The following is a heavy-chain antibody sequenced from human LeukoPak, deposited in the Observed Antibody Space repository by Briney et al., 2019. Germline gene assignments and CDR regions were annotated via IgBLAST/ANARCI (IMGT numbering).Heavy chain of an antibody. D-gene: IGHD2-15*01. J-gene: IGHJ4*02. V-gene: IGHV3-64D*06. CDR3: VKTNSGAYDC. CDR2: ISTNGEHT. CDR1: GFTFSSYD. Sequence: PGGSLRLSCSASGFTFSSYDMHWVRQAPGKGLQYLSHISTNGEHTYYADSVRGRFTISRDNSKNTLYLQMSSLSAEDTAVYYCVKTNSGAYDCWGQGTLVTVSS.